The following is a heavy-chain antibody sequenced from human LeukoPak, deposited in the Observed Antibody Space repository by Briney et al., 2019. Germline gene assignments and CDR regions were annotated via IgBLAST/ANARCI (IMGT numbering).Heavy chain of an antibody. J-gene: IGHJ4*02. CDR3: ARHGAGSRWGDFHY. V-gene: IGHV3-23*01. D-gene: IGHD6-19*01. CDR2: NSGSVGYT. CDR1: GFTFSTYA. Sequence: GGSLRLSCAASGFTFSTYAMSWVRQAPGKGLEWVSGNSGSVGYTYYADSVKGRFTISRDYSKNTLYLQMNSLRAEDTAVYWCARHGAGSRWGDFHYWGQGILVTVSS.